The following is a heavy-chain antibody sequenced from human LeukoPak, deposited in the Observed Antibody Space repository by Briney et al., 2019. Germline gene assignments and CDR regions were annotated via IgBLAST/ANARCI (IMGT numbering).Heavy chain of an antibody. D-gene: IGHD6-19*01. CDR1: GFTFSSYW. CDR2: IKQDGSEK. J-gene: IGHJ4*02. Sequence: GGSLRLSCAASGFTFSSYWMSWVRQAPGKGLEWVANIKQDGSEKYYVDSVKGRFSISRDNAKNSLFLQMNSLRAEDTAVYYCARGPAAGNLLGYWGQGTLVTVSS. V-gene: IGHV3-7*01. CDR3: ARGPAAGNLLGY.